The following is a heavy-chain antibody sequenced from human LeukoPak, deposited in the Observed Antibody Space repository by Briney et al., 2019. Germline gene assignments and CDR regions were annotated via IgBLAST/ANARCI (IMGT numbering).Heavy chain of an antibody. J-gene: IGHJ4*02. CDR1: GYSFTSYD. Sequence: ASVKVSCKASGYSFTSYDINWVRQATGQGLEWVGSMNPNSGNTDYAQKLQGRVTMTRSTSISTAYMELSGLRSEDTAVYYCARGDYWGQGTLVTVSS. CDR3: ARGDY. V-gene: IGHV1-8*01. CDR2: MNPNSGNT.